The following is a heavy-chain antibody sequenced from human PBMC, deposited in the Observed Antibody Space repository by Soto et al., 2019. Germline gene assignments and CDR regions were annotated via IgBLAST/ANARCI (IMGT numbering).Heavy chain of an antibody. J-gene: IGHJ4*02. D-gene: IGHD1-26*01. Sequence: GGSLRLSCAASGFTFSNYAMSWVRQAPGKGLEWVSAISSSGGSTFYADSVKGRFTISRDNSKNTLYVQMNSLRAEDTAIYYCAKCCLGGELPRYCGFSDYWGQGTLVTVSS. CDR3: AKCCLGGELPRYCGFSDY. CDR1: GFTFSNYA. CDR2: ISSSGGST. V-gene: IGHV3-23*01.